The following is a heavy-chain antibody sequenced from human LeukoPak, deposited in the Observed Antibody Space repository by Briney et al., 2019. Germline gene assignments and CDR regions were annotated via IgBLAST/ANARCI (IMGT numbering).Heavy chain of an antibody. CDR3: ATKTEKGPFDY. D-gene: IGHD1-1*01. J-gene: IGHJ4*02. CDR1: GGTFSSYA. CDR2: IIPIFGTA. Sequence: ASVKVSCKASGGTFSSYATSWVRQAPGQGLEWMGGIIPIFGTANYAQKFQGRVTITADESTSTAYMELSSLRSEDTAVYYCATKTEKGPFDYWGQGTLVTVSS. V-gene: IGHV1-69*13.